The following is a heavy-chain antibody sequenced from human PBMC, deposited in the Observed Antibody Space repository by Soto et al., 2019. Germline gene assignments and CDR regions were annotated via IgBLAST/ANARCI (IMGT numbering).Heavy chain of an antibody. J-gene: IGHJ4*02. D-gene: IGHD3-22*01. V-gene: IGHV1-69*13. CDR2: IIPIFGTA. CDR3: ARGRVPRETYYYDSSGYPTFDY. Sequence: SVKVSCKASGGTFSSYAISWVRQAPGQGLEWMGGIIPIFGTANYAQKFQGRVTITADESTSTAYMELSSLRSEDTAVYYCARGRVPRETYYYDSSGYPTFDYWGQGTPVTVYS. CDR1: GGTFSSYA.